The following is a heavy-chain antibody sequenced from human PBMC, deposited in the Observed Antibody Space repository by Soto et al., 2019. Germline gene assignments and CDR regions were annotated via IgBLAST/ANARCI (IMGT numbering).Heavy chain of an antibody. CDR1: GFTFSSYE. J-gene: IGHJ6*02. CDR3: AREGGYCSSTSCYALGYYYYGMDV. CDR2: ISSSGSTI. Sequence: PGGSLRLSCAASGFTFSSYEMNWVRQAPGKGLEWVSYISSSGSTIYYADSVKGRFTISRDNAKNSLYLQMNSLRAEDTAVYYCAREGGYCSSTSCYALGYYYYGMDVWGQGTTVTVSS. V-gene: IGHV3-48*03. D-gene: IGHD2-2*01.